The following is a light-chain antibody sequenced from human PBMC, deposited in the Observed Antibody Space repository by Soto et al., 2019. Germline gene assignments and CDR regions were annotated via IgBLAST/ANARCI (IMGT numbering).Light chain of an antibody. CDR1: QSIGTW. CDR2: DVS. V-gene: IGKV1-5*01. J-gene: IGKJ1*01. Sequence: DIQMTQSPSTLSASVGDGVTITCRASQSIGTWLAWYQQKPGKAPKVLIYDVSTLKSGVPSRFSGSASGTEFTLSISSLQPDDFATYSCQQYKSYWTFGQGTKVEIK. CDR3: QQYKSYWT.